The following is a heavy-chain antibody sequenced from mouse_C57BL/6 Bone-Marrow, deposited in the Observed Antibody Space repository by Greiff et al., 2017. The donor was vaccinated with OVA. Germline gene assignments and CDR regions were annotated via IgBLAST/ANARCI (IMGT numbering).Heavy chain of an antibody. CDR2: IDPSDSYT. V-gene: IGHV1-50*01. CDR3: ARWGGKDDY. Sequence: QVQLQQPGAELVKPGASVKLSCKASGYTFTSYWMQWVKQRPGQGLEWIGEIDPSDSYTNYNQKFKGKATLTVDTSSSTAYMQLSSLTSEDSAVYYCARWGGKDDYWGQVTTLTVSS. CDR1: GYTFTSYW. D-gene: IGHD1-1*02. J-gene: IGHJ2*01.